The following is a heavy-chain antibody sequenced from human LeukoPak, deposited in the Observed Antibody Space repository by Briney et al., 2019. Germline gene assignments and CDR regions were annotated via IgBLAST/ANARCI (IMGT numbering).Heavy chain of an antibody. J-gene: IGHJ4*02. CDR2: IPYDGSNK. CDR1: GFTYSSYG. CDR3: AKERITMIVVVSSYFDY. V-gene: IGHV3-30*18. Sequence: GGSLRLSCAASGFTYSSYGMHWVRQAPGKGLEWVAVIPYDGSNKYYADSVKGRFTISRDNSKNTLYLQMNSLRAEDTAVYYCAKERITMIVVVSSYFDYWGQGTLVTVSS. D-gene: IGHD3-22*01.